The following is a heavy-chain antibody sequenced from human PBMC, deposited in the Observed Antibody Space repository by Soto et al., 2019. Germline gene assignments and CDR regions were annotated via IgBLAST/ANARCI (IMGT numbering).Heavy chain of an antibody. CDR3: ARERASLNYFDY. Sequence: ASVKVSCKASGYTFTGYYMHWVRQAPGQGLEWMGWINPNSGGTNYAQKFQGRVTMTRDTSISTAYMELSRLRSDDTAVYYCARERASLNYFDYWGQGTLVTVSS. CDR2: INPNSGGT. J-gene: IGHJ4*02. CDR1: GYTFTGYY. V-gene: IGHV1-2*02.